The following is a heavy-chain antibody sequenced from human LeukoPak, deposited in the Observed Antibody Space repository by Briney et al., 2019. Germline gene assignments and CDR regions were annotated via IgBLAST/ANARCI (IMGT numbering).Heavy chain of an antibody. CDR1: GFTFSSYG. Sequence: GRSLRLSCAASGFTFSSYGMHWVRQAPGKGLEWVAVIWYDGSNKYYADSVKGRFTISRDNSKNTLYLEMNSLRAEDTAVYYCAKDLQSSGWLQPYFDYWGQGTLVTVSS. V-gene: IGHV3-33*06. CDR3: AKDLQSSGWLQPYFDY. CDR2: IWYDGSNK. J-gene: IGHJ4*02. D-gene: IGHD6-19*01.